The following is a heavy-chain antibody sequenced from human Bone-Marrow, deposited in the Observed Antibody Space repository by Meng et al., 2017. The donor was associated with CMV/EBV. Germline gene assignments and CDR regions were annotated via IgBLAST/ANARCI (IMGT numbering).Heavy chain of an antibody. Sequence: GSLRLSCTVSGGSISSYYWSWIRQPPGKGLEWIGYIYYSGSTNYNPSLKSRVTIPVDTSKNQFSLKLSSVTAADTAVYYCARDGCSSTGCYGAFDIWGQGTMVTVSS. CDR2: IYYSGST. D-gene: IGHD2-2*01. CDR1: GGSISSYY. CDR3: ARDGCSSTGCYGAFDI. J-gene: IGHJ3*02. V-gene: IGHV4-59*12.